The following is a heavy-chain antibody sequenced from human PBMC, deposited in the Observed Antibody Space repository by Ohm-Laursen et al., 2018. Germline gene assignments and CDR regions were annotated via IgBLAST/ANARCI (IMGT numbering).Heavy chain of an antibody. CDR2: LSYSGNT. CDR3: AKRWAYYFDH. V-gene: IGHV4-31*03. J-gene: IGHJ4*02. D-gene: IGHD5-24*01. CDR1: GGSISSRDYY. Sequence: TLSLTCTVSGGSISSRDYYWSWIRQHPGKGLEWIGYLSYSGNTLYNPSLKSRVTISVDTSKNHFSLKLNSVTAADTAVYYCAKRWAYYFDHWGQGTLVTVSS.